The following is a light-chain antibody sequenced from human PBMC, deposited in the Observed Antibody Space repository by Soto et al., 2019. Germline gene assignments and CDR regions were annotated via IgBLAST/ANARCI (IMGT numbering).Light chain of an antibody. V-gene: IGKV3-11*01. J-gene: IGKJ4*01. Sequence: EVVLTQSPVTLSLSPGERATLSCRASQSFRGLLAWYQQKPGQAPRLLIYDAYNRATGIPPRFSGSGSGTDFTLTISSLEPEDFAVYYCQQRSSWPPPTFGGGTKVDIK. CDR2: DAY. CDR1: QSFRGL. CDR3: QQRSSWPPPT.